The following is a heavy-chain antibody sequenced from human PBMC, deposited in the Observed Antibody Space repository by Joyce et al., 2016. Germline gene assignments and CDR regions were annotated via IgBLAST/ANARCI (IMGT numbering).Heavy chain of an antibody. Sequence: EVQLVESGGGLVQPGGSLRLSCAASGFSLSSYSMSWVRQAPGKGLEWVSYISDSPTYYADSVRDRFTISRDNAKNSLYLQMNSLRDEDTAMYYCARASLRAFDIWGQGTMVTVSS. CDR2: ISDSPT. V-gene: IGHV3-48*02. D-gene: IGHD5/OR15-5a*01. CDR3: ARASLRAFDI. J-gene: IGHJ3*02. CDR1: GFSLSSYS.